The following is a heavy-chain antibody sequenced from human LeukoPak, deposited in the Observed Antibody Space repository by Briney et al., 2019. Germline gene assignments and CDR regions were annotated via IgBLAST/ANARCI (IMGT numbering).Heavy chain of an antibody. J-gene: IGHJ3*02. Sequence: ASVKVSCKASGYTFTSYGISWVRQAPGQGLEWMGCISAYNGNTNYAQKLQGRVTMTTDTSTSTAYMELRSLRSDDTAVYYCATKLYDFRSAFDIWGQGTMVTVSS. CDR1: GYTFTSYG. CDR2: ISAYNGNT. CDR3: ATKLYDFRSAFDI. V-gene: IGHV1-18*01. D-gene: IGHD3-3*01.